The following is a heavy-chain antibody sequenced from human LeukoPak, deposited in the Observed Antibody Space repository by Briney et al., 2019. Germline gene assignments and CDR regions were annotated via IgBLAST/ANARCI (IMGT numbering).Heavy chain of an antibody. CDR1: GYTFTGYY. J-gene: IGHJ4*02. CDR3: ARERGYYDYVWDTHTFDY. D-gene: IGHD3-16*01. V-gene: IGHV1-2*02. CDR2: INPNSGGT. Sequence: GASVKVSCKASGYTFTGYYMHWVRQAPGQGLEWMGWINPNSGGTNYAQKFQGRVTMTRDMSTSTVYMELSSLRSEDTAVYYCARERGYYDYVWDTHTFDYWGQGTLVTVSS.